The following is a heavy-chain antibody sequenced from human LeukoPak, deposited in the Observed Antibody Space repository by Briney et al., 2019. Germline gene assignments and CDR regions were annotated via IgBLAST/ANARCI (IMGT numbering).Heavy chain of an antibody. V-gene: IGHV4-34*01. CDR1: GGSFSGYY. Sequence: SETLSLTCAVYGGSFSGYYWSWIRQPPGKGLEWIGEINHSGSTNHNPSLKSRVTISVDTSKNQFSLKLSSVTAADTAVYYCARSRRDFRSAGNWFDPWGQGTLVTVSS. D-gene: IGHD3-3*01. J-gene: IGHJ5*02. CDR3: ARSRRDFRSAGNWFDP. CDR2: INHSGST.